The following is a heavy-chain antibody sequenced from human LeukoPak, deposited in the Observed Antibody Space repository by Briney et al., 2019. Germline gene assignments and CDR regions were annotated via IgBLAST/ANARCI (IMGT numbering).Heavy chain of an antibody. CDR2: IYTSGST. J-gene: IGHJ5*02. CDR3: ARDHNYDFWSGYYYNWFDP. D-gene: IGHD3-3*01. Sequence: SETLSLTCTVSGGSISSGSYYWSWIRQPAGKGLEWIGRIYTSGSTNYNPSLKSRVTISVDTSKHQFSLKLSSVTAADTAVYYCARDHNYDFWSGYYYNWFDPWGQGTLVTVSS. CDR1: GGSISSGSYY. V-gene: IGHV4-61*02.